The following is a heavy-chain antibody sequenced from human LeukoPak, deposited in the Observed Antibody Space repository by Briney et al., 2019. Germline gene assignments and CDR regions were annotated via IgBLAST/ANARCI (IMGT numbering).Heavy chain of an antibody. CDR2: INPNSGGT. D-gene: IGHD5-18*01. Sequence: ASVKVSCKASGYTFTGYYMHWVRQAPGQGLEWMGWINPNSGGTNYAQKFQGGVTMTRDTSISTAYMELSRLRSDDTAVYYCARVPRRGYSYGWSYWGQGTLVTVSS. V-gene: IGHV1-2*02. J-gene: IGHJ4*02. CDR1: GYTFTGYY. CDR3: ARVPRRGYSYGWSY.